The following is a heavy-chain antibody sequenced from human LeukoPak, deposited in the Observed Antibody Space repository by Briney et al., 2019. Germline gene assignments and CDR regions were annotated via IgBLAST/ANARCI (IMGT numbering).Heavy chain of an antibody. V-gene: IGHV3-23*01. CDR1: GFTFSNYA. CDR3: AKSRAAATTLLFDY. D-gene: IGHD6-13*01. J-gene: IGHJ4*02. CDR2: VTGSGGDA. Sequence: GGSLRLSCAASGFTFSNYAMSWVRQAPGKGPEWVSAVTGSGGDAFYVNSVKGRFTISRDNSKNTLSLQMNSLRVEDTAVYYCAKSRAAATTLLFDYWGQGTLVTVSS.